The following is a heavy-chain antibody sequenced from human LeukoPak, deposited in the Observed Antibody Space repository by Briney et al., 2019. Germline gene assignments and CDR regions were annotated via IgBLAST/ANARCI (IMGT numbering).Heavy chain of an antibody. CDR3: ARSRITGTTAAVDY. Sequence: SVKVSCKASGGTFSSYAISWVRQAPGQGLEWMGRIIPILGIANYAQKFQGRVTITADKSTSTAYMELSSLRSEDTAVYYCARSRITGTTAAVDYWGQGTLVAVSS. V-gene: IGHV1-69*04. CDR2: IIPILGIA. CDR1: GGTFSSYA. D-gene: IGHD1-7*01. J-gene: IGHJ4*02.